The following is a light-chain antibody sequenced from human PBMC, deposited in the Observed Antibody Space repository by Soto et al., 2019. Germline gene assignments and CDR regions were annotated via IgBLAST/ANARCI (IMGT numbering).Light chain of an antibody. CDR1: SSDVGAHNF. CDR2: DVG. CDR3: SSFTTISTYV. V-gene: IGLV2-14*01. J-gene: IGLJ1*01. Sequence: QSALTQPASLSGSPGQSITISCTGTSSDVGAHNFVSWYQQHPGKAPKLMIYDVGNRPSGVSNRFSGSKSGNTASLTISGLQAEDEADYYCSSFTTISTYVFGTGTKVTVL.